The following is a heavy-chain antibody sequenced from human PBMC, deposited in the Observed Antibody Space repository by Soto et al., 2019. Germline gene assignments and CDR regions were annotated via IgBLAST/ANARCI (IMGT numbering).Heavy chain of an antibody. CDR1: GGSISNYY. V-gene: IGHV4-59*01. J-gene: IGHJ4*02. D-gene: IGHD5-12*01. CDR2: IYYSGTT. CDR3: ARDGRGYSGYSYDS. Sequence: PSETLSLTCNVSGGSISNYYWSWIRQPPVKGLEWIGYIYYSGTTNYNPSLKSRVTISIDTSKSQFSLKLSSVTAADTAVYYCARDGRGYSGYSYDSWGQGTLVTVSS.